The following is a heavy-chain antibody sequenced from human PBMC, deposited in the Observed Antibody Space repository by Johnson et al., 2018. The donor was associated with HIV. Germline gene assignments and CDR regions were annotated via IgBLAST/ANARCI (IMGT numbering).Heavy chain of an antibody. CDR1: GFTFSGYA. V-gene: IGHV3-30*04. D-gene: IGHD1-7*01. CDR3: GRWNYALDI. Sequence: QVQLVESGGGVVQPGRSRRLSCEVSGFTFSGYAMHWVRQAPGKGLEWVALISFDGSDKYYADSVKGRFTISRDNSKNSLHLQMNSLRAEDTAVYYCGRWNYALDIWGQGTMVTVSS. J-gene: IGHJ3*02. CDR2: ISFDGSDK.